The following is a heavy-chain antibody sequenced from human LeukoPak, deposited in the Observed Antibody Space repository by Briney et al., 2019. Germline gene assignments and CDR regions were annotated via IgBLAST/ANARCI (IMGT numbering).Heavy chain of an antibody. CDR2: IYYSGST. Sequence: SETLSLTCTVSGGSISSYYWSWIRQPPGKGLEWIGYIYYSGSTNYNPSLKSRVTISVDTSKNQFSLKLSSVTAADTAVYYCARYDVVRGMDVWGQGTTVTVSS. J-gene: IGHJ6*02. CDR1: GGSISSYY. CDR3: ARYDVVRGMDV. D-gene: IGHD3-10*01. V-gene: IGHV4-59*08.